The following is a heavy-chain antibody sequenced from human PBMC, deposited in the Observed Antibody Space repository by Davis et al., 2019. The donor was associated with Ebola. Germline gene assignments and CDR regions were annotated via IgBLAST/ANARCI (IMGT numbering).Heavy chain of an antibody. J-gene: IGHJ5*02. V-gene: IGHV4-34*01. D-gene: IGHD3-22*01. CDR1: GGSFSGYY. Sequence: MPSETLSLTCAVYGGSFSGYYRRWIRQPPGKGLEWIGEINHSGRTNYNPSLKSRVTISVDTSKNQFSLKMSSVTAADTAVYYCAREGRSGYSNWFDPWGQGTLVTVSS. CDR2: INHSGRT. CDR3: AREGRSGYSNWFDP.